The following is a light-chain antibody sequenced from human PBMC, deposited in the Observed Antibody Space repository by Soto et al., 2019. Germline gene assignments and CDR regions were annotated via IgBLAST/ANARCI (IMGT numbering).Light chain of an antibody. Sequence: DIQMTQSPSSVSASVGDRVTITCRASQGITSWLAWYQQKPGKAPKLLIYAASSLQSGVPSRFISSGSGTAYTLPIISRQPEDFSTYYCQQTSSFSLTFGGGTKVEIK. V-gene: IGKV1-12*01. CDR3: QQTSSFSLT. CDR1: QGITSW. J-gene: IGKJ4*01. CDR2: AAS.